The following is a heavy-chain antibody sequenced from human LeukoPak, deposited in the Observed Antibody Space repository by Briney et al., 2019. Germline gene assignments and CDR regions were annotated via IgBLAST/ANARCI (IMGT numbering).Heavy chain of an antibody. J-gene: IGHJ4*02. D-gene: IGHD3-9*01. V-gene: IGHV4-34*01. CDR1: GGSFSGYY. Sequence: SETLSLTCAVYGGSFSGYYWSWIRQPPGKGLEWIGSIYYSGSTYYNPSLKSRVTISVDTSKNQFSLKLSSVTAADTAVYYCARQYYDILTGYQSLDYWGQGTLVTVSS. CDR3: ARQYYDILTGYQSLDY. CDR2: IYYSGST.